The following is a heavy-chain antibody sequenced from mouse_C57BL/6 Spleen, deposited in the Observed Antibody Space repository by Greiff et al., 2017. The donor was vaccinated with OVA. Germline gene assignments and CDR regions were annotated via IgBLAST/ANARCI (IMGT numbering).Heavy chain of an antibody. CDR2: IHPNSGST. J-gene: IGHJ4*01. CDR3: ARGVYYGNSYAMDY. Sequence: VQLQQPGAELVKPGASVKLSCKASGYTFTSYWMHWVKQRPGQGLEWIGMIHPNSGSTNYNEKFKSKATLTVDKSSITAYMQLSSLTSEDSAVYYCARGVYYGNSYAMDYWGQGTSVTVSS. CDR1: GYTFTSYW. D-gene: IGHD2-1*01. V-gene: IGHV1-64*01.